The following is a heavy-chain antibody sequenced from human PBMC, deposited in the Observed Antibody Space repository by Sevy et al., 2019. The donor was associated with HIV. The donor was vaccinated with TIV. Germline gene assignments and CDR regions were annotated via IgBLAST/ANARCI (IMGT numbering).Heavy chain of an antibody. CDR2: ISYNGRYQ. D-gene: IGHD2-15*01. J-gene: IGHJ4*02. V-gene: IGHV3-30*04. CDR1: GFSLSDHA. CDR3: ARFVGYCSGGRCSIIDF. Sequence: GGSLRLSCAASGFSLSDHAVSWVRQTPGKGLEWLAVISYNGRYQYYADSVKGRFTISKDDSKYTLYLQLNSLRAEDTAVYYCARFVGYCSGGRCSIIDFWGQGTLVTVSS.